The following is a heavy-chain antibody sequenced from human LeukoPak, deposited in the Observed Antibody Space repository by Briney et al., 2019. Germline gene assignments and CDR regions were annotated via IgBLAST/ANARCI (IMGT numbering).Heavy chain of an antibody. CDR3: ARDNDYGVDY. Sequence: PGGSLRLSCAASGFTYSSYSLNWVRQVPGKGLEWVSYISRSSSYRYYADSVKGRFTISRDNAKNSLYLHMDSLRAEDTAVYYCARDNDYGVDYWGQGTLVTAST. CDR1: GFTYSSYS. D-gene: IGHD4-17*01. CDR2: ISRSSSYR. V-gene: IGHV3-21*01. J-gene: IGHJ4*02.